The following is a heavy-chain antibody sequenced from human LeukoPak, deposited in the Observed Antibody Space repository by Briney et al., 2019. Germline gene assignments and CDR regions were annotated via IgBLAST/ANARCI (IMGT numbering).Heavy chain of an antibody. CDR3: AKDGGLWVSAHWGDS. CDR1: GFTFSSYA. V-gene: IGHV3-23*01. Sequence: GGSLRLSCAASGFTFSSYAMSWVRQAPGKGLEWVSGISGSGDNTYYADSVKGRFTISRDNSKNTLFLQMNSLRAEDTAVYYCAKDGGLWVSAHWGDSWGRGTLVTVSS. J-gene: IGHJ4*02. D-gene: IGHD7-27*01. CDR2: ISGSGDNT.